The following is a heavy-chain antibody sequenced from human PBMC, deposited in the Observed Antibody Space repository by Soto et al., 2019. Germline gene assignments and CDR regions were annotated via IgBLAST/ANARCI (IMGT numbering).Heavy chain of an antibody. CDR3: AKDPVGLRFLEEDYYYYMDV. CDR2: ISGSGGST. J-gene: IGHJ6*03. D-gene: IGHD3-3*01. CDR1: GFTFSSYA. Sequence: GGSLRLSCAASGFTFSSYAMSWVRQAPGKGLEWVSAISGSGGSTYYADSVKGRFTISRDNSKNTLYLQMNSLRAEDTAVYYCAKDPVGLRFLEEDYYYYMDVWGKGTTVTVSS. V-gene: IGHV3-23*01.